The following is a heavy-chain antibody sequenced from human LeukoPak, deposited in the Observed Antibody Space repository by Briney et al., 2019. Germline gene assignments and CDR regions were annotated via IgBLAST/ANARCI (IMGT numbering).Heavy chain of an antibody. Sequence: GESLKISCKGSGYSFTSYWIAWVRQMPGKGLEWMGIIYPGDSDTRYSPSFQGQVTISADESISTAYLQWSSLKASDTAMYYCARGRIAAAGTASNWFDPWGQGTLVTVSS. CDR2: IYPGDSDT. D-gene: IGHD6-13*01. V-gene: IGHV5-51*01. CDR3: ARGRIAAAGTASNWFDP. J-gene: IGHJ5*02. CDR1: GYSFTSYW.